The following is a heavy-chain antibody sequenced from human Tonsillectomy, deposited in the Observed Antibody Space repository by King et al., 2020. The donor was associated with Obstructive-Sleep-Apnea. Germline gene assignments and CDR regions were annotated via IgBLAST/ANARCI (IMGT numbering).Heavy chain of an antibody. Sequence: QLVESGGAVAQPGRSLRLSCAVSGFTFSSYGFHWVRQAPGKGLEWVAVISYDGKKKDYSDSVKGRFTISRDNSKNTLYLQMNSLRPEDTAVYYCARENIVAPIFDYWGQGTLVTVSS. CDR2: ISYDGKKK. J-gene: IGHJ4*02. D-gene: IGHD5-12*01. CDR1: GFTFSSYG. V-gene: IGHV3-30*03. CDR3: ARENIVAPIFDY.